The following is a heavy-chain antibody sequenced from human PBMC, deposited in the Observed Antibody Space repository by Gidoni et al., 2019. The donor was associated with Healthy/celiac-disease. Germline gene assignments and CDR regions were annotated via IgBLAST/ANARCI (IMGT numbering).Heavy chain of an antibody. V-gene: IGHV3-23*01. CDR2: ISGSGGST. CDR1: GFTFSSYA. Sequence: EVQLLESGGGLVQPGGSLRLSCAASGFTFSSYAMSWVRQAPGKGLEWVSAISGSGGSTYYADSVNGRFTISRDNSKNTLYLQMNSLRAEDTAVYYCAKDHWILEWFAGFDPWGQGTLVTVSS. D-gene: IGHD3-3*01. J-gene: IGHJ5*02. CDR3: AKDHWILEWFAGFDP.